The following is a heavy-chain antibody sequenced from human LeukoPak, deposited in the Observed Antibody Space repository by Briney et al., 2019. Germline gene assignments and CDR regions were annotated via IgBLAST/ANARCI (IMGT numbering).Heavy chain of an antibody. Sequence: PGRSLRLSCAASGFTFSSYGMHWVRQAPGKGLEWVSFIRYDGSYKYYADSVKGRFTISRDNSKNSLYLQMNSLRVEDTAVYYCAKLAKYFYGSETYYFFEHWGQGTPVTASS. CDR2: IRYDGSYK. J-gene: IGHJ4*02. CDR3: AKLAKYFYGSETYYFFEH. CDR1: GFTFSSYG. V-gene: IGHV3-30*02. D-gene: IGHD3-10*01.